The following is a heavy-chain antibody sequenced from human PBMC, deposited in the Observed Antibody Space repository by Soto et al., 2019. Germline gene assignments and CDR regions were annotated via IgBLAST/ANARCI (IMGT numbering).Heavy chain of an antibody. J-gene: IGHJ6*02. V-gene: IGHV5-51*01. CDR2: IYPGDSDT. D-gene: IGHD5-18*01. CDR1: GYSFTSYW. CDR3: AGQGGYGHYYYVMDV. Sequence: GESLKISCEGSGYSFTSYWIGWVRQMPGKGLEWMGIIYPGDSDTRYSPSFQGQVTISADKSISTAYLQWSSLKASDTAMYYCAGQGGYGHYYYVMDVWGQGTTVTVAS.